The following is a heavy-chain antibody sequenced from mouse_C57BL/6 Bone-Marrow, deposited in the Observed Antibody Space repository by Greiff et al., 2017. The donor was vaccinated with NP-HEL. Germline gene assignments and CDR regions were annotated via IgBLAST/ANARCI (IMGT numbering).Heavy chain of an antibody. V-gene: IGHV1-7*01. CDR2: INPSSGYT. J-gene: IGHJ2*01. Sequence: VQLKESGAELAKPGASVKLSCKASGYTFTSYWMHWVKQRPGQGLEWIGYINPSSGYTKYNQKFKDKATLTVDKSSSTAYMQLRSLTDEDSAVYYCARFTTVEATGYWGQGTTLTVSS. CDR1: GYTFTSYW. D-gene: IGHD1-1*01. CDR3: ARFTTVEATGY.